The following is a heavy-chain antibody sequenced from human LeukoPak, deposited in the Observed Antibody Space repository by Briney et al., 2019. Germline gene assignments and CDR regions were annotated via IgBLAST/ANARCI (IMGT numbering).Heavy chain of an antibody. CDR3: ARHLSPLLAVPAATDNWFDP. V-gene: IGHV4-39*01. D-gene: IGHD2-2*01. J-gene: IGHJ5*02. Sequence: SETLSLTCTVSGGSISSSSYYWGWIRQPPGKGLEWIGSIYYSGSTYYNPSLKSRVTISVDTSKNQFSLKLSSVTAADTAVYYCARHLSPLLAVPAATDNWFDPWGQGTLVTVSS. CDR2: IYYSGST. CDR1: GGSISSSSYY.